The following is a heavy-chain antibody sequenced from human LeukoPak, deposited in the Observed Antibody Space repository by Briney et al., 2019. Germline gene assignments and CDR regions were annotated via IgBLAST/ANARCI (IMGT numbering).Heavy chain of an antibody. Sequence: GRSLRLSCAASGFTFDDYAMHWVRQAPGKGLEWVSGISWNSGSIGYADSVKGRFTISRDNAKNSLYLQMNSLRAEDTALYYCAKTTLYSSSWYYFDYRGQGTLVTVSS. D-gene: IGHD6-13*01. V-gene: IGHV3-9*01. J-gene: IGHJ4*02. CDR3: AKTTLYSSSWYYFDY. CDR1: GFTFDDYA. CDR2: ISWNSGSI.